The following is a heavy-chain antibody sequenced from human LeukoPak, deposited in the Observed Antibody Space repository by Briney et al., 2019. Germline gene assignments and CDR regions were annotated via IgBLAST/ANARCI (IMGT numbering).Heavy chain of an antibody. V-gene: IGHV3-23*01. Sequence: GGSLRLSCAGSAFTFSNYAMSWVRRAPGKVMEWVSTISGSGADTYYADSMKGRFTVSRDNSKNTLYLHMNSLRAEDTAVYYCAKNSYSGTVSLWDFWGQGTMVTVSS. J-gene: IGHJ3*01. CDR3: AKNSYSGTVSLWDF. CDR1: AFTFSNYA. D-gene: IGHD1-26*01. CDR2: ISGSGADT.